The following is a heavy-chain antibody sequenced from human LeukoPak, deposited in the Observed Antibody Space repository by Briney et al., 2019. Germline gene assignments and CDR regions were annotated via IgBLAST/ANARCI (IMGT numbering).Heavy chain of an antibody. D-gene: IGHD2-2*01. V-gene: IGHV3-48*03. CDR2: ISSSGSTI. CDR3: ARAVVPAATGYYYYYYMDV. CDR1: GFTFSSYE. J-gene: IGHJ6*03. Sequence: GGSLRLSCAASGFTFSSYEMNWVRQAPGKGLEWVSYISSSGSTIYYADSVKGRFTISRDNAKNSLYLQMNSLRAEDTAVYYCARAVVPAATGYYYYYYMDVWGKGTTVTISS.